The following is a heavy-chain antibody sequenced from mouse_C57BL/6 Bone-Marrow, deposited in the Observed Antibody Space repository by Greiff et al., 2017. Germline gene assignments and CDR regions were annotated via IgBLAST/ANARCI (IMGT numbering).Heavy chain of an antibody. J-gene: IGHJ2*01. V-gene: IGHV1-52*01. CDR2: IDPSDSET. CDR1: GYTFTSYW. CDR3: ARSRGNSNYDY. D-gene: IGHD2-5*01. Sequence: QVQLQQPGDELVRPGSSVKLSCKASGYTFTSYWMHWVKQRPIQGLEWIGNIDPSDSETHYNQKFKDKATLTVDKSSSTAYMQLSSLTSEDSAVYYCARSRGNSNYDYWGQGTTLTVSS.